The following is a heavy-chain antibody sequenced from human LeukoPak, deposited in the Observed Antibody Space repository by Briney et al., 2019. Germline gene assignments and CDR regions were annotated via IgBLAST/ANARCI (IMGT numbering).Heavy chain of an antibody. J-gene: IGHJ4*02. CDR3: AREPFEVSSY. Sequence: GGSLRLSCAASGFTFSSYWMHWVRQVPGKGLLWVARINTDGSATNYADSVKGRFTISRDNAKNTLYLQMNSLRAEDAAVYYCAREPFEVSSYWGQGTLVTVSP. CDR1: GFTFSSYW. CDR2: INTDGSAT. D-gene: IGHD3-3*01. V-gene: IGHV3-74*01.